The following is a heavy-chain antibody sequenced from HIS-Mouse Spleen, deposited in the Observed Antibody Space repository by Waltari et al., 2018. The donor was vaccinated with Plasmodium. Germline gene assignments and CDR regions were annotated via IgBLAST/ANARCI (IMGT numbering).Heavy chain of an antibody. J-gene: IGHJ1*01. CDR1: GSTFTGYY. CDR3: ARVLGYKAAAGTFVEYFQH. CDR2: INPNSGGT. V-gene: IGHV1-2*02. Sequence: QVQLVQSGAEVKKPGASVKVSCKASGSTFTGYYMHWVRRAHGQGLEWMGWINPNSGGTNYAQKFQGRVTMTRDTSISTAYMELSRLRSDDTAVYYCARVLGYKAAAGTFVEYFQHWGQGTLVTVSS. D-gene: IGHD6-13*01.